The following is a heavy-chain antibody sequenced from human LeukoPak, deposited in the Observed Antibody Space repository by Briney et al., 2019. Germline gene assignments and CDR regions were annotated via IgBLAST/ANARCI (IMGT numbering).Heavy chain of an antibody. CDR1: GFTFRTYA. V-gene: IGHV3-23*01. D-gene: IGHD1-26*01. J-gene: IGHJ3*02. CDR2: ISDSGDAT. Sequence: PGGSLRLSCAASGFTFRTYAMSWVRQAPGKGLEWVSRISDSGDATYYVDSVKGRFTISRDNPKNTLYLQMSSLRAEDTAVYYCAKWYFGYSASYSALDIWGQGTMVSVSS. CDR3: AKWYFGYSASYSALDI.